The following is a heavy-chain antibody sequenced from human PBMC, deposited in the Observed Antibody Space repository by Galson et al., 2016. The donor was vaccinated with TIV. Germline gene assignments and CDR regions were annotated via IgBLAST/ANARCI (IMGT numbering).Heavy chain of an antibody. J-gene: IGHJ4*02. D-gene: IGHD3-22*01. V-gene: IGHV1-18*01. CDR3: ARDDMAYDSSGYMDD. CDR1: GYSFSTYG. CDR2: ISGHSGQR. Sequence: SVKVSCKASGYSFSTYGITWVRQAPGQGLQWMGWISGHSGQRKFAEKFQGRVSITAHTSTSTAYMELRSLKADDTAVYYCARDDMAYDSSGYMDDWGQGTLVIVSS.